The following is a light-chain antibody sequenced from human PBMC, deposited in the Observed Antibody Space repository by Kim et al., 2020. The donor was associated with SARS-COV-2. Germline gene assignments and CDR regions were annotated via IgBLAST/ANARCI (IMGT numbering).Light chain of an antibody. CDR3: QQSYSTPYS. CDR2: AAS. V-gene: IGKV1-39*01. Sequence: DIQMTHSPSSLSASVGDRVTITCRASQSIRSYLNWYQQKPGKAPKLLIYAASSLQSGVPSRFSGSGSGTDFTLTISSLQPEDFATYYCQQSYSTPYSFGQGTKLEI. CDR1: QSIRSY. J-gene: IGKJ2*03.